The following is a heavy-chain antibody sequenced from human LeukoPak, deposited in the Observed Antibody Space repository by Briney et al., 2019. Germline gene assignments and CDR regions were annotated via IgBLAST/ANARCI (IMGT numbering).Heavy chain of an antibody. J-gene: IGHJ3*02. V-gene: IGHV3-23*01. CDR3: AKAKGSSSSWYAFDI. Sequence: GGSLRLSCAASGFTFSSYAMSWVRQATGKGLEWVSAISGSGGSTYYADSVKGRFTISRDNSKNTLYLQMNSLRAEDTAVYYCAKAKGSSSSWYAFDIWGQGTMVTVSS. D-gene: IGHD6-13*01. CDR2: ISGSGGST. CDR1: GFTFSSYA.